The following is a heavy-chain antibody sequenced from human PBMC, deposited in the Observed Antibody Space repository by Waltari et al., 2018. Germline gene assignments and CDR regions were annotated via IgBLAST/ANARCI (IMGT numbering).Heavy chain of an antibody. V-gene: IGHV5-51*03. D-gene: IGHD2-21*01. CDR2: IYPGYAAT. CDR3: ATFPYCGGDCYSVLDFDY. CDR1: GFSFTSCW. J-gene: IGHJ4*02. Sequence: EVQLVQSGAEVNKSGESLKISGKGLGFSFTSCWIGSVRPMRGRCLVWVGIIYPGYAATGYSQSIQGQVTISSDKSISTPYLQWSSLKASDAAMYYCATFPYCGGDCYSVLDFDYWGQGTLVTVSS.